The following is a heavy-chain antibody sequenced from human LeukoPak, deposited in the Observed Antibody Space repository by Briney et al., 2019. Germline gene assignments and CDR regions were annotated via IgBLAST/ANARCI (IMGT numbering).Heavy chain of an antibody. CDR1: GFTFSSYV. CDR2: ISYDGSNK. V-gene: IGHV3-30-3*01. CDR3: ARSIRGYSYGSGGY. J-gene: IGHJ4*02. Sequence: GGSLRLSCAASGFTFSSYVMHWVRQAPGKGLEWVAFISYDGSNKDSADSVKGRFTISRDNSKNTLYLQMNSLRGEDTAVYYCARSIRGYSYGSGGYWGQGTLVTVSS. D-gene: IGHD5-18*01.